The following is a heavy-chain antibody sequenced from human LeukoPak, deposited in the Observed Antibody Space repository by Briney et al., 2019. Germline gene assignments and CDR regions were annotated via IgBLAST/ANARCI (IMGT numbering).Heavy chain of an antibody. CDR3: ARDHVDYYDSSGYYFDY. J-gene: IGHJ4*02. CDR2: IWYDGSNK. V-gene: IGHV3-33*01. CDR1: GFTFSSYG. Sequence: GGSLRLSCAASGFTFSSYGMHWVRQAPGKGLEWVAVIWYDGSNKYYADSVKGRFTISRDNSENTLYLQMNSLRAEDTAVYYCARDHVDYYDSSGYYFDYWGQGTLVTVSS. D-gene: IGHD3-22*01.